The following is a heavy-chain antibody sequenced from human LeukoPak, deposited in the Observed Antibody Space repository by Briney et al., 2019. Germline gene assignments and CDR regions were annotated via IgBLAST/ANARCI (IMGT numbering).Heavy chain of an antibody. CDR3: ARDTVGATDY. V-gene: IGHV3-23*01. J-gene: IGHJ4*02. CDR2: IGVSDGNT. Sequence: GGSLRLSCAASRFTFNTYAMSWIRQAPGKGLEWVSTIGVSDGNTYYADSVKGRLTISRDNSKNSLYLQMNSLRAEDTALYYCARDTVGATDYWGQGTLVTVSS. D-gene: IGHD1-26*01. CDR1: RFTFNTYA.